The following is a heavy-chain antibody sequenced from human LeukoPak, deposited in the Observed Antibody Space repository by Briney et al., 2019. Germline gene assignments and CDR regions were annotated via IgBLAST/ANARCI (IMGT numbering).Heavy chain of an antibody. V-gene: IGHV1-69*13. CDR1: GGTFSSYA. Sequence: SVKVSCKASGGTFSSYAISWVRQAPGQGLEWMGGIIPIFGTANYAQKFQGRVTITADESTGTAYMELSSLRSEDTAVYYCARELREHTSLGFDLWGRGTLVTVSS. CDR2: IIPIFGTA. CDR3: ARELREHTSLGFDL. D-gene: IGHD1/OR15-1a*01. J-gene: IGHJ2*01.